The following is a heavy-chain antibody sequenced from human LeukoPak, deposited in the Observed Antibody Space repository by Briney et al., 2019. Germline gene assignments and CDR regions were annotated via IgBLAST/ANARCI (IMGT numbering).Heavy chain of an antibody. CDR1: RFTFSDYD. V-gene: IGHV3-69-1*02. CDR2: ISGLSTHI. Sequence: GGSLRLSCSASRFTFSDYDMNWVRQAPGKGLEWVSSISGLSTHIYYGDSVKGRFSISRDNAKNSVYLQMNSLGVEDTAIYYCGRAFPPLRTSSAGDLWGQGILVTVSS. CDR3: GRAFPPLRTSSAGDL. J-gene: IGHJ4*02. D-gene: IGHD3-16*01.